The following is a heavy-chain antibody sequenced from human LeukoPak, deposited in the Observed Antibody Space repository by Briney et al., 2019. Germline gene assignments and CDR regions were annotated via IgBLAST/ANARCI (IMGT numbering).Heavy chain of an antibody. CDR3: ASQGYDSGGYAFDI. J-gene: IGHJ3*02. CDR2: IYYSGST. D-gene: IGHD3-22*01. V-gene: IGHV4-59*01. Sequence: SETLSLTCTVSGGSISSYYWSWIRQPPGKGLEWIGYIYYSGSTNYNPSLKSRVTISVDTSKNQFSLKLSSVTAADTAVYYCASQGYDSGGYAFDIWGQGTMVTVSS. CDR1: GGSISSYY.